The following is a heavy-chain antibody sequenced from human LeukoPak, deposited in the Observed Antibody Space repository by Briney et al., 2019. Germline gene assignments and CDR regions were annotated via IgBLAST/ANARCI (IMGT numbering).Heavy chain of an antibody. Sequence: SGPTLVNPTQTLXLTCTFSGFSLSTSGMCESWIRQAPGKALEWLARIDWDDDRYYSRSLKTRLTISKDTSKNQVVLTMTNMDPVDTATYYCARIPSSTWAFDYWGQGTLVTVSS. CDR1: GFSLSTSGMC. J-gene: IGHJ4*02. CDR2: IDWDDDR. CDR3: ARIPSSTWAFDY. D-gene: IGHD6-13*01. V-gene: IGHV2-70*11.